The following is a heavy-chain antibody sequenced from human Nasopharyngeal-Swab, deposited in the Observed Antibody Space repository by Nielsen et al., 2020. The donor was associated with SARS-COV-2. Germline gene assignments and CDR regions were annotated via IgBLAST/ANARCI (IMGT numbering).Heavy chain of an antibody. CDR1: GFTFSSSG. V-gene: IGHV3-30*18. CDR2: ISYDGSNE. Sequence: GESLEISCAASGFTFSSSGMDWVRQAPGKGLEWVAVISYDGSNEYYGDSVKGRFTISRDNSKNTLYLQMNSLRVDDTAVYYYAKDVHGDYGGIDYWGQGILVTVSS. D-gene: IGHD4-17*01. J-gene: IGHJ4*02. CDR3: AKDVHGDYGGIDY.